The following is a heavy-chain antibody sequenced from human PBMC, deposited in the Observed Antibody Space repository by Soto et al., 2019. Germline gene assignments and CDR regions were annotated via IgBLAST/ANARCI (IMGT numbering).Heavy chain of an antibody. V-gene: IGHV3-30*02. Sequence: SVKGRFTISRDNSKNTLYLQMNSLRAEDTAVYYCAKDAGFSNSWCLIYWGQGTLVTVSS. J-gene: IGHJ4*02. D-gene: IGHD6-13*01. CDR3: AKDAGFSNSWCLIY.